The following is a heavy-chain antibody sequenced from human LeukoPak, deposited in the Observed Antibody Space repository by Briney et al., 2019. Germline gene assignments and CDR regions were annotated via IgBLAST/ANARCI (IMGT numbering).Heavy chain of an antibody. V-gene: IGHV4-59*12. J-gene: IGHJ4*02. CDR1: GGSISSYY. CDR3: AKGLNQYFFDS. Sequence: PSETLSLTCTVSGGSISSYYWSWIRQPPGKGLEWIGYIYHSGSTYYNPSLKSRVTISVDRSKNQFSLKLSSVTAADTAVYYCAKGLNQYFFDSWGQGTLVAVSS. D-gene: IGHD2/OR15-2a*01. CDR2: IYHSGST.